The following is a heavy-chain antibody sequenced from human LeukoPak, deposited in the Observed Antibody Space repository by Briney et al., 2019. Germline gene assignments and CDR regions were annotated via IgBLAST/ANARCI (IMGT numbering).Heavy chain of an antibody. CDR3: ARDGDLAPDVPFDY. V-gene: IGHV3-48*03. CDR2: ISSSGSTI. D-gene: IGHD7-27*01. CDR1: GFTFSSYE. Sequence: GGSLRLSCAASGFTFSSYEMNWVRQAPGKGLEWVSYISSSGSTIYYVDSVKGRFTISRDNAKNSLYLQMNSLRAEDTAVYYCARDGDLAPDVPFDYWGQGTVVTVSS. J-gene: IGHJ4*02.